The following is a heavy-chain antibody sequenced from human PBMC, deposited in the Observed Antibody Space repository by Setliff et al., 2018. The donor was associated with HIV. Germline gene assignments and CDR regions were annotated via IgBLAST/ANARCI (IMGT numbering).Heavy chain of an antibody. J-gene: IGHJ4*02. CDR3: ARRRIAAVFDF. D-gene: IGHD6-13*01. V-gene: IGHV4-39*07. Sequence: SETLSLTCTVSGGSIISESHYWGWIRQPPGKGLEWVGNINYSGRTYYNPSLKSRVTMSVDTSKNQFSLSLNYVTVADTAVFFCARRRIAAVFDFWGQGILVTVS. CDR1: GGSIISESHY. CDR2: INYSGRT.